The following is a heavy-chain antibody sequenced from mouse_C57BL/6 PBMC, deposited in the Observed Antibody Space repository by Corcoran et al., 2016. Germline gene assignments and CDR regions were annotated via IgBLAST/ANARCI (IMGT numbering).Heavy chain of an antibody. CDR1: GYTFTDYY. J-gene: IGHJ2*01. CDR3: ARDYGSVY. Sequence: EVQLQQSGPELVKPGASVKISCKASGYTFTDYYMNWVKQSHGKSLEWIGDINPNNGGTSYNQKFKGKATLTVDKSSSTAYMELRSLTSDDSAGDYCARDYGSVYWGQGTALTVSS. D-gene: IGHD1-1*01. CDR2: INPNNGGT. V-gene: IGHV1-26*01.